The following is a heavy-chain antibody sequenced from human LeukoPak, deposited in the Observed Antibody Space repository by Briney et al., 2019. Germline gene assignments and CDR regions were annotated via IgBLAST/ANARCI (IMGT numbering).Heavy chain of an antibody. CDR2: IWYDGSNK. Sequence: GGSLRLSCAASGFTFSYYGMHWVRQAPSKGLEWVAVIWYDGSNKYYADSVKGRFTISRDNSKNTLDLQMNSLRAEDTAVYYCAREGVGATASQNYFDYWGQGILVTVSS. CDR1: GFTFSYYG. D-gene: IGHD1-26*01. V-gene: IGHV3-33*01. CDR3: AREGVGATASQNYFDY. J-gene: IGHJ4*02.